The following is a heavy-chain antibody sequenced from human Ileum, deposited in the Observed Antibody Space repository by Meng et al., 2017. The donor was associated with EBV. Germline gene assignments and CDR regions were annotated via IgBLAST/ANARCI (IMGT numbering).Heavy chain of an antibody. Sequence: QGQLQASGPRLVKPSGTVSLTCAVSGGSIISSKWWSWVRQSPGTGLEWIGEIYHHGTTNYNPSLKSRVTISVDTSKNKFFLNLTSLTAADTAVYYCARLDSSGYYFGGWFDPWGQGILVTVSS. CDR2: IYHHGTT. CDR1: GGSIISSKW. V-gene: IGHV4-4*02. J-gene: IGHJ5*02. D-gene: IGHD3-22*01. CDR3: ARLDSSGYYFGGWFDP.